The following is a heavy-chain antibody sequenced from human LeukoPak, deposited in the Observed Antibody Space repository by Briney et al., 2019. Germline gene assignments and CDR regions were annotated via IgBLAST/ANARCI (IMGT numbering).Heavy chain of an antibody. CDR2: ISYDGSNK. CDR3: AKAYGYCTTTSCSHEEFDY. Sequence: VRSLTLSCAASGFTFSNYGMHWVRQAPGKGLEWVAVISYDGSNKYYADSVKGRFAISRDNSKNTLYLQMNSLRAEDTAVYYCAKAYGYCTTTSCSHEEFDYWGQGTLVTVSS. V-gene: IGHV3-30*18. CDR1: GFTFSNYG. D-gene: IGHD2-2*01. J-gene: IGHJ4*02.